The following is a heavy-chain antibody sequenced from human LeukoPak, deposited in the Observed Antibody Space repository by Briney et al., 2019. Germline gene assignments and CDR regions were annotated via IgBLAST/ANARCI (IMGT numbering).Heavy chain of an antibody. Sequence: SETLSLTCTVSGVSISSGGYYWSWIRQHPGKGLEWIGYIYYSGSTYYNPSLKGRVTISVDTSKNQFSLKLSSVTAADTAVYYCARDQMVGAIDYWGQGTLVTVSS. CDR2: IYYSGST. V-gene: IGHV4-31*03. D-gene: IGHD1-26*01. J-gene: IGHJ4*02. CDR3: ARDQMVGAIDY. CDR1: GVSISSGGYY.